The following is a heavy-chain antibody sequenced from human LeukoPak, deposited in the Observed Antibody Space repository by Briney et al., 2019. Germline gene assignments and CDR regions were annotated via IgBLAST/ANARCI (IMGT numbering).Heavy chain of an antibody. V-gene: IGHV4-34*01. J-gene: IGHJ4*02. D-gene: IGHD2-21*02. CDR3: AIGKYCGGDCYYFDY. Sequence: SETLSLTCAVYGGSFSGYYWSWIRQPPGKGREWMGEINHSGSTNYNPSLKSRVTISVDTSKNQFSLKLSSVTAADTAVYYCAIGKYCGGDCYYFDYWGQGTLVTVSS. CDR2: INHSGST. CDR1: GGSFSGYY.